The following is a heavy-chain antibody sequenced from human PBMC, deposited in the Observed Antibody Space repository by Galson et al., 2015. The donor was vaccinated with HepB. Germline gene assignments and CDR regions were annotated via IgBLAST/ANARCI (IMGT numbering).Heavy chain of an antibody. V-gene: IGHV3-49*03. CDR2: IRSKAYGGTT. CDR3: TRDPIRTRCSSTSCYTGYV. J-gene: IGHJ6*04. CDR1: GFTFGDYA. D-gene: IGHD2-2*02. Sequence: SLRLSCAASGFTFGDYAMSWFRQAPGKGLEWVGFIRSKAYGGTTEYAASVKGRFTISRDDSKSIAYLQMNSLKTEDTAVYYCTRDPIRTRCSSTSCYTGYVWGKGTTVTVSS.